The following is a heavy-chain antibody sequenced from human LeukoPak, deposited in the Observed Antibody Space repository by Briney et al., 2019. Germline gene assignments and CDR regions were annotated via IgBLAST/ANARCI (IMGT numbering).Heavy chain of an antibody. CDR3: VREDTPATANY. J-gene: IGHJ4*02. Sequence: GGSLRLSCAASGLNFANHAMSWVRQTPGKGLEWVPAISGGGDITYYADAVRGRFTISRDNSKDTLFLQMHSLRPGDTAVYYCVREDTPATANYWGQGTLVTISS. CDR1: GLNFANHA. CDR2: ISGGGDIT. D-gene: IGHD2-21*02. V-gene: IGHV3-23*01.